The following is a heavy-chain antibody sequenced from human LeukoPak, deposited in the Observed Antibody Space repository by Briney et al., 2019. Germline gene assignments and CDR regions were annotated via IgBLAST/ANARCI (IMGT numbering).Heavy chain of an antibody. CDR2: IYTSGST. CDR1: GGSISSYY. V-gene: IGHV4-4*07. D-gene: IGHD5-12*01. CDR3: ARDGGYSGYEYYYYYMDV. J-gene: IGHJ6*03. Sequence: SETLSLTCTVSGGSISSYYWCWIRQPAGKGLEWIGRIYTSGSTNYNPSLKSRVTMSVDTSKNQFSLKLSSVTAADTAVYYCARDGGYSGYEYYYYYMDVWGKGTTVTVSS.